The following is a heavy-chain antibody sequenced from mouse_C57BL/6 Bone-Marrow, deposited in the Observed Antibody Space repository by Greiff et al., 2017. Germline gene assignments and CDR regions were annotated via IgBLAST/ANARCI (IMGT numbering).Heavy chain of an antibody. CDR3: ARDDGYYGDYAMDD. Sequence: EVQRVESGGGLVKPGGSLKLSCAASGFTFSSYAMSWVRQTPEKRLEWVATISDGGSYTYYPDNVKGRFTISRDNAKNNLYLQMSHLKSEDTAMYYCARDDGYYGDYAMDDWGQGTSVTDSS. D-gene: IGHD2-3*01. V-gene: IGHV5-4*01. CDR1: GFTFSSYA. J-gene: IGHJ4*01. CDR2: ISDGGSYT.